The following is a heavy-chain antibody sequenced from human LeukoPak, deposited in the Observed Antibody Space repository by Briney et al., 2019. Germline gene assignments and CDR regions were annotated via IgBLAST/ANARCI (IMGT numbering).Heavy chain of an antibody. J-gene: IGHJ4*02. V-gene: IGHV3-48*02. CDR1: GFTFSHSW. Sequence: PGGSLRLSCVASGFTFSHSWMTWVRQAPGMGLEWVSYIGGTHSNIYYADSVKGRFTISRDDAKNSLYLQMNSLRDEDTAVYYCARDRDYAFDSWGQGTLVTVSS. CDR2: IGGTHSNI. D-gene: IGHD4-17*01. CDR3: ARDRDYAFDS.